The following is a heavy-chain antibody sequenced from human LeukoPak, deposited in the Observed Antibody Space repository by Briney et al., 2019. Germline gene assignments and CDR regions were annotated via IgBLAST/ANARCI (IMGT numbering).Heavy chain of an antibody. CDR3: ARAKPRIAAAGNNWFDP. J-gene: IGHJ5*02. D-gene: IGHD6-13*01. Sequence: SETLSLTCTVSGGSISSYYWSWIRQPPGKGLEWIGYIYYSGSTNYNPSLKSRVTISVDTSKNQFSLKLSSVTAADTAVYYCARAKPRIAAAGNNWFDPWGQGTLVTVSS. CDR2: IYYSGST. V-gene: IGHV4-59*08. CDR1: GGSISSYY.